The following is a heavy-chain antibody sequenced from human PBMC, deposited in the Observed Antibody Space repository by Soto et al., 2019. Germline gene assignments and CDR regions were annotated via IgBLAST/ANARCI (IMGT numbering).Heavy chain of an antibody. J-gene: IGHJ4*02. V-gene: IGHV2-5*01. Sequence: SGPTLVNPTATLTLTCTFSGFSVATTGVGVGWVRQPPGKALEFLAVIYWNDDKRYSPSLRNRLTITKDAYRNKVVLKMTDMDHVDTATYYCEHIDYTDYLKQTIDYWGKGTQVNVSS. D-gene: IGHD4-17*01. CDR1: GFSVATTGVG. CDR3: EHIDYTDYLKQTIDY. CDR2: IYWNDDK.